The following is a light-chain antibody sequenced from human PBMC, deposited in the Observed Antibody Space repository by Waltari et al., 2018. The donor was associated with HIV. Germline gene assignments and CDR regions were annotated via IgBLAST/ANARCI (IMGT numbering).Light chain of an antibody. Sequence: SYELTQPPSVSVSPGQTARITCSGDALPTQYSYWYQQKPGQAPVLGIYKDSERPSGIPERFSGSSSGTTVTLTISGVQAEDEADYYCQSADSSGTVVFGGGTKLTVL. CDR1: ALPTQY. V-gene: IGLV3-25*03. CDR2: KDS. J-gene: IGLJ2*01. CDR3: QSADSSGTVV.